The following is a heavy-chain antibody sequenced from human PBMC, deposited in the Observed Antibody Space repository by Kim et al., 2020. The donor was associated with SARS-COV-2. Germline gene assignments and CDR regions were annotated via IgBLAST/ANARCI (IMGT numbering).Heavy chain of an antibody. J-gene: IGHJ4*02. CDR1: GGSFSGYY. CDR2: INHSGST. Sequence: SETLSLTCAVYGGSFSGYYWSWIRQPPGKGLEWIGEINHSGSTNYNPSLKSRVTISVDTSKNQFSLKLSSVTAADTAVYYCARGPLDYWGQGTLVTVSS. V-gene: IGHV4-34*01. CDR3: ARGPLDY.